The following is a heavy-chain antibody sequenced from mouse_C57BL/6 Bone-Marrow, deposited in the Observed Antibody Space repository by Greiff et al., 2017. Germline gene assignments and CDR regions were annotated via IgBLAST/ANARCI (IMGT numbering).Heavy chain of an antibody. Sequence: VQLQQSGAELVRPGASVKLSCTASGFNIKDDYMHWVKQRPEQGLEWIGWIDPENGDTEYASKFQGKATITADTSSNTAYLQLSSLTSEDTAVYYCTTLRPCYEMDYWGQGTSVTVSS. J-gene: IGHJ4*01. D-gene: IGHD1-2*01. CDR1: GFNIKDDY. V-gene: IGHV14-4*01. CDR2: IDPENGDT. CDR3: TTLRPCYEMDY.